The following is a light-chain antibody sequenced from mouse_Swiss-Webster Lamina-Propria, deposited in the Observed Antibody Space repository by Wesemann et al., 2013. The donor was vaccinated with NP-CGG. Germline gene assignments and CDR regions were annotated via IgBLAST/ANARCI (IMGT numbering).Light chain of an antibody. Sequence: DIVMTQSHKFMSTSVGDRVSITCKASQDVSTAVAWYQQKPGQSPKLLIYSASYRYTGVPDRFTGSGSGTDFTLTISNVQSEDLADYFCQQYSSYYTFGGGTKLEIK. CDR1: QDVSTA. J-gene: IGKJ2*01. CDR3: QQYSSYYT. V-gene: IGKV6-23*01. CDR2: SAS.